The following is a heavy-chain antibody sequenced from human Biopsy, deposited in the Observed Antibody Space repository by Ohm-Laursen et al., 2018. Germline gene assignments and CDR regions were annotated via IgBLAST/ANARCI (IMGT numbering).Heavy chain of an antibody. J-gene: IGHJ6*02. CDR1: GFSLSRYS. V-gene: IGHV3-21*01. CDR2: ISETSSHI. D-gene: IGHD6-6*01. CDR3: ARDSSRRAREGGMDV. Sequence: SLRLSCTAFGFSLSRYSVNWVRQAPGKGLEWISYISETSSHIYDADSVRGRFTVARDIAKNSLYLQLNSLRVEDTAVYYCARDSSRRAREGGMDVWGQGTTVTVSS.